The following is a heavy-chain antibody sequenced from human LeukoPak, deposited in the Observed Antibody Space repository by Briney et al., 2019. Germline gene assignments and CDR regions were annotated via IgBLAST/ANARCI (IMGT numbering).Heavy chain of an antibody. D-gene: IGHD4-17*01. J-gene: IGHJ4*02. V-gene: IGHV3-23*01. CDR1: GFTFSRYA. CDR2: ISGSGGST. CDR3: AKDRRPINTVTTPLDY. Sequence: GRSLRLSCAASGFTFSRYAMSWVRQAPGKGLEWVSAISGSGGSTYYADSVKGRFTISRDNSKNTLYLQMNSLRAEDTAVYYCAKDRRPINTVTTPLDYWGQGTLVTVSS.